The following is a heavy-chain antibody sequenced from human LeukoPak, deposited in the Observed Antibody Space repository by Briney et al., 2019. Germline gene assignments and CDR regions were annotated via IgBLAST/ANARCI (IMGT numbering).Heavy chain of an antibody. D-gene: IGHD1-26*01. J-gene: IGHJ3*02. CDR2: ISSNGGST. CDR3: VKGGRWVGATVWSDI. Sequence: RGSPRLSPSASRFSSCSDVMQWVRQAPGKGLEYVSAISSNGGSTYYAHSVKGRFTISRDNSKNTLYLQMSSLRAEDTAVYYCVKGGRWVGATVWSDIWGQGTMVTVSS. CDR1: RFSSCSDV. V-gene: IGHV3-64D*09.